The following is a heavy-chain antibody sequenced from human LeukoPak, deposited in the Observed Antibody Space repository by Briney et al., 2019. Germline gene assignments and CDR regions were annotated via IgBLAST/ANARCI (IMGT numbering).Heavy chain of an antibody. D-gene: IGHD3-3*01. V-gene: IGHV3-30*18. CDR3: AKETYDFWSDYYFDY. CDR2: ISYDGSNK. CDR1: GFTFSSYG. J-gene: IGHJ4*02. Sequence: GRSLRLSCAASGFTFSSYGMHWVRQAPGKGLEWVAVISYDGSNKYSADSVKGRFTISRDNSKNTLYLQMNSLRAEVTAVYYCAKETYDFWSDYYFDYWGQGTLVTVSS.